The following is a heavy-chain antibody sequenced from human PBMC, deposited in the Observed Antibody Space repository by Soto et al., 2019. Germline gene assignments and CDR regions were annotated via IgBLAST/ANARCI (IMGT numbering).Heavy chain of an antibody. CDR2: INAGNGNT. Sequence: ASVKVSCKASGYTFTSYAMHWVRQAPGQRLEWMGWINAGNGNTKYSQKFQGRVTITRDTSASTAYMELSSLRSEDTAVYYCARDNSGWQTSPSLSFDYWGQGTLVTVPS. CDR1: GYTFTSYA. J-gene: IGHJ4*02. CDR3: ARDNSGWQTSPSLSFDY. D-gene: IGHD5-12*01. V-gene: IGHV1-3*01.